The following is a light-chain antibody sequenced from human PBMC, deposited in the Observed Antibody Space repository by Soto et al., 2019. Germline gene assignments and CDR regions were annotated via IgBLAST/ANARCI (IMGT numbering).Light chain of an antibody. Sequence: IQMTQSPSSLSTSVGDRVTITCRASQGISSYLAWYQQKPGKAPKLLIYAASTLQSGVPSRFSGSGSGTDFTLTISCLQSEDFATYYCQQYYSYPFTFGPGTKVDIK. CDR3: QQYYSYPFT. CDR2: AAS. V-gene: IGKV1-8*01. J-gene: IGKJ3*01. CDR1: QGISSY.